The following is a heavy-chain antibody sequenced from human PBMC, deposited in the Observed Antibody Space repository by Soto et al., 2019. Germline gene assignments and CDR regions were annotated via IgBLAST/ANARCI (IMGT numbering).Heavy chain of an antibody. CDR3: TRRFSDGWYSDY. J-gene: IGHJ4*02. V-gene: IGHV3-33*01. CDR2: IWYDGRNE. Sequence: QVQLVESGGGVVQPGRSLRLSCAASGFNFSGYGMHWFRQAPGKGLEWVAVIWYDGRNENYVDSVKGRFTISRDNSKNTLYLQMNSLRAEDTAVYYCTRRFSDGWYSDYYGQGTLVTVSS. CDR1: GFNFSGYG. D-gene: IGHD6-19*01.